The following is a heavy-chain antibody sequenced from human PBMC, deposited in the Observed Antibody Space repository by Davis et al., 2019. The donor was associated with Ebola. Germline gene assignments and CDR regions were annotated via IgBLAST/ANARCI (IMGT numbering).Heavy chain of an antibody. D-gene: IGHD3-16*01. V-gene: IGHV4-59*11. CDR2: IFYTGST. CDR1: RGSISSHF. J-gene: IGHJ6*02. Sequence: PGGSLRLSCAVSRGSISSHFWSWIRQSPGQGLEWIGSIFYTGSTNLNPSLRSRVTLSVDRPKNQFSLNLTSVTAADTAVYFCARQPRSTRSPEYYHGLDVWGQGTTVAVSS. CDR3: ARQPRSTRSPEYYHGLDV.